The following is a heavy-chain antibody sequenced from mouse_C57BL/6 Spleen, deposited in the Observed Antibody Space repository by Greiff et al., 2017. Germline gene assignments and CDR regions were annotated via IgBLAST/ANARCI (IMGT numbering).Heavy chain of an antibody. D-gene: IGHD2-4*01. CDR3: ARSGYDYDNAMDY. J-gene: IGHJ4*01. V-gene: IGHV1-64*01. CDR2: IHPNSGST. CDR1: GYTFTSYW. Sequence: QVQLQQPGAELVKPGASVKLSCKASGYTFTSYWMHWVKQRPGQGLEWIGMIHPNSGSTNYNEKCKSKATLTVDKSSCTAYMQLSSLTSEDSAVYYCARSGYDYDNAMDYWGQGTSVTVSS.